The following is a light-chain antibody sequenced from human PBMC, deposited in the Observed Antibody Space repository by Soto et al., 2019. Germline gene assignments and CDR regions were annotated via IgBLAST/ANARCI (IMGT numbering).Light chain of an antibody. CDR3: QQRSNWPLT. Sequence: IVLTQSPATLSLSPGERATLSCRASQSVSSYLAWYQQKPGQAPRLLIYDASNRATGIPARFSGSGSGTDFTLTTSSLEPEDFAVYYCQQRSNWPLTFGGGTKV. CDR2: DAS. CDR1: QSVSSY. J-gene: IGKJ4*01. V-gene: IGKV3-11*01.